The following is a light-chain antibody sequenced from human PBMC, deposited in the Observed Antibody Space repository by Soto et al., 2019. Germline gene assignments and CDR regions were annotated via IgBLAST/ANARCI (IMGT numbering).Light chain of an antibody. CDR3: QQYYSYPWT. V-gene: IGKV1-8*01. CDR1: QGISSY. J-gene: IGKJ1*01. CDR2: AAS. Sequence: AIRMTQSPSSFSASTGDRVTITCRACQGISSYLAWYQQKPGKAPKLLIYAASTLQSGVPSRFSGSGSGTDFTLTISCLQSEDFATYYCQQYYSYPWTFGQGTKVDI.